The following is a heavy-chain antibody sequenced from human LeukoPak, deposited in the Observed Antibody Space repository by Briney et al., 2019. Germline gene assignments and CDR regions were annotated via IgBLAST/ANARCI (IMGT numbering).Heavy chain of an antibody. Sequence: GGSLRLSCAASGFTFSSYSMHWVRQAPGKGLDWVAVISHDGSNKYYADSVKGRFTISRDNSKNTLYLQMNSLRAEDTAVYYCAKREGIAAAGPLDYWGQGTLVTVSS. CDR3: AKREGIAAAGPLDY. CDR1: GFTFSSYS. J-gene: IGHJ4*02. V-gene: IGHV3-30-3*02. D-gene: IGHD6-13*01. CDR2: ISHDGSNK.